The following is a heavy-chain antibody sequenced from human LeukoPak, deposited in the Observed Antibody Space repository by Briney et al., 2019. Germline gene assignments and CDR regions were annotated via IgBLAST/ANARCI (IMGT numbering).Heavy chain of an antibody. V-gene: IGHV1-24*01. Sequence: ASVKVSCKVSGYTLTELSMHWVRQAPGKGLEWMGGFDPEDGETIYAQKFQGRVTMTEDTSTDTAYMELSSLRSEDTAVYYCATGSYSGSFRDYYYGMDVWGQGTTVTVSS. D-gene: IGHD1-26*01. J-gene: IGHJ6*02. CDR2: FDPEDGET. CDR3: ATGSYSGSFRDYYYGMDV. CDR1: GYTLTELS.